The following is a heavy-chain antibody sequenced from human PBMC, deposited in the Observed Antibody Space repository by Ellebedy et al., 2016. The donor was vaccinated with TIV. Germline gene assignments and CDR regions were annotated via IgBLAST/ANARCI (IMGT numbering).Heavy chain of an antibody. CDR3: ARVRGSGSYFGWGYGMDV. CDR2: IYYSGST. J-gene: IGHJ6*02. D-gene: IGHD3-10*01. Sequence: SETLSLTXAVYGGSFSGYYWSWIRQPPGKGLEWIGSIYYSGSTYYNPSLKSRVTISVDTSKNQFSLKLSSVTAADTAVYYCARVRGSGSYFGWGYGMDVWGQGTTVTVSS. V-gene: IGHV4-34*01. CDR1: GGSFSGYY.